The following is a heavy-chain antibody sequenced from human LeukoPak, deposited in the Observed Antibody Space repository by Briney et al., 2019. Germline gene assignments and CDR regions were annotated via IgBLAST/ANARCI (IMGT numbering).Heavy chain of an antibody. CDR3: ARGVRGYSYGARFDY. CDR1: GFTFSDYY. Sequence: GGSLRLSCAASGFTFSDYYMSWIRQAPGKGPEWVSHISRSGSNIYYADSVKGRFTITRDNAKNSLYLQINGLRAEDTAVYYCARGVRGYSYGARFDYWGQGTLVAVSS. CDR2: ISRSGSNI. J-gene: IGHJ4*02. V-gene: IGHV3-11*01. D-gene: IGHD5-18*01.